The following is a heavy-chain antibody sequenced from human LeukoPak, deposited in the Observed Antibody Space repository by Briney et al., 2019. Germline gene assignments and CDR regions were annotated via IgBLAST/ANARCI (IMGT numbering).Heavy chain of an antibody. Sequence: SVKVSCKASGGTFSSYAISWVRQAPGQGLEWMGGIIPIFGTANYAQKFQGRVTITADESTSTAYMELSSLRSEDTAVYYCARSRDIRGSYRTAGDAFDIWGQGTMVTVSS. V-gene: IGHV1-69*13. D-gene: IGHD1-26*01. CDR2: IIPIFGTA. J-gene: IGHJ3*02. CDR3: ARSRDIRGSYRTAGDAFDI. CDR1: GGTFSSYA.